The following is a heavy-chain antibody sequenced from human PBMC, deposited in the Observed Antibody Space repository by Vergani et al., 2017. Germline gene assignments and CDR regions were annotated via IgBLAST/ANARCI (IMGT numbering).Heavy chain of an antibody. D-gene: IGHD5-18*01. J-gene: IGHJ6*02. CDR3: AIGGSDTYNYCYGLDV. Sequence: EVQLVESGGGLVQPGGSLRLSCAASGFIFSAHYMDWVRQAPGKGLAWVGRTRKKAKSYTTEYAASVKGRFTISRDDSKNSLYLHMNSLKTEDTAVYYCAIGGSDTYNYCYGLDVWGQGTTVTVS. CDR2: TRKKAKSYTT. V-gene: IGHV3-72*01. CDR1: GFIFSAHY.